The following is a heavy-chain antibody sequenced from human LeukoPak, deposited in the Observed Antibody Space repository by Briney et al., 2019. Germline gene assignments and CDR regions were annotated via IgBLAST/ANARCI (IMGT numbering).Heavy chain of an antibody. V-gene: IGHV3-23*01. CDR1: GFTFSNYA. Sequence: PGGSLRLSCAASGFTFSNYAMTWVRQAPGKGLEWVSSISAGVGSTYYADFVKGRFTITRDTFRNTVFLQMYSLRVEDTAVYYCARASALGSCTATRCLTFDSWGQGTLVTVSS. J-gene: IGHJ4*02. D-gene: IGHD2-8*02. CDR3: ARASALGSCTATRCLTFDS. CDR2: ISAGVGST.